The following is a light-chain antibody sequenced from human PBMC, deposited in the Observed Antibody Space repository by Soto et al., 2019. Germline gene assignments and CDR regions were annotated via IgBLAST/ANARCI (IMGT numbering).Light chain of an antibody. CDR2: RGT. CDR1: SNDVGSYDS. V-gene: IGLV2-23*01. Sequence: QSALAQPASVSGSPGQSITISCTWTSNDVGSYDSVSWYQQHPHKAPQVIIYRGTQRPSGASNRFSASTSGNAASLPISGLQADDEADYFCCSSAPESTYVCGTGTKVTDL. CDR3: CSSAPESTYV. J-gene: IGLJ1*01.